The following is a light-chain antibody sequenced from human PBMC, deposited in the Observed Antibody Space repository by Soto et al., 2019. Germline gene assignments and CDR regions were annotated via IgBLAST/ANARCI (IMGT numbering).Light chain of an antibody. V-gene: IGKV1-5*03. CDR1: QTISSW. J-gene: IGKJ1*01. CDR3: QHYNSYSEA. CDR2: NAS. Sequence: DIQMTQSPSTLSGSVGDRVTITCRASQTISSWLASYQQKPVKAPTLLIYNASTLKRGVPSRFSGSGSGTESTLTISSLHPDDFATYCCQHYNSYSEAFGQGTKVDIK.